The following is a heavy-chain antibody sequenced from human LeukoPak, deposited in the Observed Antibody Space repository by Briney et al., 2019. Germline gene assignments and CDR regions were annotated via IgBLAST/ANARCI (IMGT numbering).Heavy chain of an antibody. V-gene: IGHV1-8*01. CDR1: GYTFTSYD. Sequence: ASVKVSCKASGYTFTSYDINWVRQATGQGLEWMGWMNPNSGNTGYAQKFQGRVTMTRNTSISTAYMELSSLRSEDTAVYYCARTTVPKVEYYYYYYGMDVWGQGTTVTVSS. D-gene: IGHD4-17*01. CDR2: MNPNSGNT. CDR3: ARTTVPKVEYYYYYYGMDV. J-gene: IGHJ6*02.